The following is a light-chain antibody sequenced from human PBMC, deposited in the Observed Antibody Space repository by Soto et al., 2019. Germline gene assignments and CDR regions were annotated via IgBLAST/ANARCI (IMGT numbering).Light chain of an antibody. CDR1: QSVGNF. V-gene: IGKV3-11*01. J-gene: IGKJ5*01. CDR3: QQRSNAIT. CDR2: DAS. Sequence: IVLRQSAATQSLSPGEGATLSCRTSQSVGNFLAWYQQKPGKAPRLLIYDASIRPTGIPARFSGSGSGTDFTLTFSSLEPEDFPVYHCQQRSNAITVGQGTRLEIK.